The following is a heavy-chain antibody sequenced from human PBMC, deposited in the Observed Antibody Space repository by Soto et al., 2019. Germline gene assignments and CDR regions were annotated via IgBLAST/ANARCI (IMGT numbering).Heavy chain of an antibody. CDR2: MDPNSGST. J-gene: IGHJ6*02. V-gene: IGHV1-8*01. CDR3: ARERKFDFWRKGLDA. Sequence: ASVKVSCKAPGYTFTTYDINWVRQAPGQGLEWLGWMDPNSGSTGYAQNFQGRITMTGNISRNTAHMELSSLQSEDTAVYYCARERKFDFWRKGLDAWGQGTTVTVSS. D-gene: IGHD3-3*01. CDR1: GYTFTTYD.